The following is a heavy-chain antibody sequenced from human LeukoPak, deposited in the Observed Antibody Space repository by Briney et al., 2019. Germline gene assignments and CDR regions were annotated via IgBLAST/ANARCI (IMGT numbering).Heavy chain of an antibody. CDR3: AKGDPYGSGSYPVDY. D-gene: IGHD3-10*01. CDR1: GFTFSRYG. Sequence: GRPLRLSCAASGFTFSRYGMHWVRQASGKGLEWVALISYDGSNKYYADSVKGRFTISRDNSKNTLYLQMNSLRPEDTAVYYCAKGDPYGSGSYPVDYWGQGTLVTVSS. V-gene: IGHV3-30*18. J-gene: IGHJ4*02. CDR2: ISYDGSNK.